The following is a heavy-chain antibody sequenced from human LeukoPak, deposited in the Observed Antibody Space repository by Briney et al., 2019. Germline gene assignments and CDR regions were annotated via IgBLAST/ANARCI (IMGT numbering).Heavy chain of an antibody. CDR1: GFTVSSNY. Sequence: GGSLRLSCAASGFTVSSNYMSWVRQAPGKGLEWVSVIYSGGSTYYADSVKGRFTISRDNSKNTLYLQMNSLRAEDTAVYYCAKVPYDYVWGSYRYTNWFDPWGQGTLVTVFS. J-gene: IGHJ5*02. CDR2: IYSGGST. D-gene: IGHD3-16*02. V-gene: IGHV3-53*01. CDR3: AKVPYDYVWGSYRYTNWFDP.